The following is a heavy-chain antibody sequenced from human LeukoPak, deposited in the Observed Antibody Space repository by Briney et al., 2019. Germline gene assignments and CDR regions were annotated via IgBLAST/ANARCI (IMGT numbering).Heavy chain of an antibody. V-gene: IGHV3-9*03. CDR3: AKDWGSGYCSSTSCNYYYMDV. CDR2: ISWNSGSI. J-gene: IGHJ6*03. Sequence: GRSLRLSCAASGFTFDDYAMHWVRQAPGKGLEWVSGISWNSGSIGYADSVKGRFTISRDNAKNSLYLQMNSLRAEDMALYYCAKDWGSGYCSSTSCNYYYMDVWGKGTTVTVSS. CDR1: GFTFDDYA. D-gene: IGHD2-2*01.